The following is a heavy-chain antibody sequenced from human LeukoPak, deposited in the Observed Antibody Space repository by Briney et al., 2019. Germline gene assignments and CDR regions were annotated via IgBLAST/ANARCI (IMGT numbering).Heavy chain of an antibody. CDR3: ARRVHDGDYVYYFDY. J-gene: IGHJ4*02. CDR1: GYSFTSYW. Sequence: GESLKISCKGSGYSFTSYWIGWVRQMPGKGLEWVGIIYPGDSDTRYSPSFQGQVTISADKSISTAYLQWSSLKASDTAMYYCARRVHDGDYVYYFDYWGQGTLVTVSS. CDR2: IYPGDSDT. D-gene: IGHD4-17*01. V-gene: IGHV5-51*01.